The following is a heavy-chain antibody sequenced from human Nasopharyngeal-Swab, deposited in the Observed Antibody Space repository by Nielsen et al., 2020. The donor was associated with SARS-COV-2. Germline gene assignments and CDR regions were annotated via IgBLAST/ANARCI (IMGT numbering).Heavy chain of an antibody. V-gene: IGHV1-2*06. J-gene: IGHJ5*02. Sequence: ASVKVSCNASGYTFTGYYMHWVRQAPGQGLEWMGRINPNSGGTNYAQKFQGRVTMTRDTSISTAYMELRRLRSDDTAVYYCAREPDSSGWYATSNWFDPWGQGTLVTVSS. CDR2: INPNSGGT. D-gene: IGHD6-19*01. CDR3: AREPDSSGWYATSNWFDP. CDR1: GYTFTGYY.